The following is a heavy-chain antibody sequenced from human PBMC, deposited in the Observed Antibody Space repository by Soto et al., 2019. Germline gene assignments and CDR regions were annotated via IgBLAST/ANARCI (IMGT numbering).Heavy chain of an antibody. CDR1: GGSVSSGSYY. Sequence: SETLSLTCTVSGGSVSSGSYYWSWIRRPPGKGLEWIGYIYYSGSTNYNPTLKSRVTISVDTSKNKFYLKQRYVTTTDTAGVDCARGTIAVAGTADYWGQGTLVTVSS. V-gene: IGHV4-61*01. J-gene: IGHJ4*02. CDR2: IYYSGST. CDR3: ARGTIAVAGTADY. D-gene: IGHD6-19*01.